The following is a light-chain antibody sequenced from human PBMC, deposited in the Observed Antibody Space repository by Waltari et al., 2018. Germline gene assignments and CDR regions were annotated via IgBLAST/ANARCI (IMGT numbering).Light chain of an antibody. V-gene: IGKV1-9*01. J-gene: IGKJ4*01. CDR2: AAS. Sequence: DIQLTQSPSFLSASVGDRVTITCRASQGISSSLSWYQQKPGKAPKILIYAASTLHSGVPSRFSGSGSGTDFTLTISSLQPEDSATYFCLQLSSYPLTFGGGSTVEIK. CDR1: QGISSS. CDR3: LQLSSYPLT.